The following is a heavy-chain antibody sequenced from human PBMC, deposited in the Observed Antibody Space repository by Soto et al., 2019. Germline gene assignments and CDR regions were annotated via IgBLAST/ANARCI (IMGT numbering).Heavy chain of an antibody. CDR1: GFTFSSYA. J-gene: IGHJ4*02. V-gene: IGHV3-33*05. Sequence: QVQLVESGGGVVQPGRSLRLSCAASGFTFSSYAMHWVRQAPGKGLEWVAVISYDGTNKYYGDSVKGRFTISRDNSKNTLYLQMNSLRAEDTAVYYCARDIAIFAVVTPPDYWGQGTLVTVSS. CDR2: ISYDGTNK. CDR3: ARDIAIFAVVTPPDY. D-gene: IGHD3-3*01.